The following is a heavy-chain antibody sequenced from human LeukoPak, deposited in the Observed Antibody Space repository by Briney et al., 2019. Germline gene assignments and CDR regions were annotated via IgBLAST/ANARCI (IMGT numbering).Heavy chain of an antibody. CDR3: AKDGLIGGATPLAY. D-gene: IGHD1-26*01. CDR2: ISGSGDST. J-gene: IGHJ4*02. Sequence: GGSLRLSCAASGFTFSSYAISWVRQAPGKGLEWVSTISGSGDSTYYADSVKGRFTISRDNSKNTLYLQMTSLRAEDTAVYYCAKDGLIGGATPLAYGGQGPLVTVSS. CDR1: GFTFSSYA. V-gene: IGHV3-23*01.